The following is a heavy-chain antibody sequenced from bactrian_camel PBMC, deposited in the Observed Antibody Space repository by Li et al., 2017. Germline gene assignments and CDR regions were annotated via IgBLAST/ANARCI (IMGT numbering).Heavy chain of an antibody. CDR3: ALGSSTLAWTSLSASAFVY. D-gene: IGHD3*01. V-gene: IGHV3S66*01. CDR1: GYTDEYC. CDR2: LERFGAT. J-gene: IGHJ4*01. Sequence: VQLVESGGGSVQAGGSLKLSCALRGYTDEYCIGWFRQAPGKQREGVAVLERFGATRVEDSVRGRFTISSDYAKNILYLQMDNLQPEDTALYYCALGSSTLAWTSLSASAFVYWGQGTQVTVS.